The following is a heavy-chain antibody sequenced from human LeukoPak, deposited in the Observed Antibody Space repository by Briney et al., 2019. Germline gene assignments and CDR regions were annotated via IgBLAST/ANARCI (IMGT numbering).Heavy chain of an antibody. D-gene: IGHD6-13*01. CDR3: ARQYTSTWNVWFDP. CDR2: INSDGSST. J-gene: IGHJ5*02. V-gene: IGHV3-74*01. Sequence: GGSLRLSCAASGFTFSSYWMHWVRQAPGKGLVWVSRINSDGSSTSYADSVKGRFTISRDNAKNTLYLQMNSLRAEDTAVYYCARQYTSTWNVWFDPWGQGTLVTVSP. CDR1: GFTFSSYW.